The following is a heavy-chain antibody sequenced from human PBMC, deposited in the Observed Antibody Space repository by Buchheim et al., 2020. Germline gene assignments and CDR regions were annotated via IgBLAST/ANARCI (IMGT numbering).Heavy chain of an antibody. V-gene: IGHV3-30*18. CDR1: GLSFSTYG. J-gene: IGHJ6*02. CDR2: ISYDGSNK. Sequence: QVQLVESGGGVGQPGRSLRLSCAASGLSFSTYGMHWVRQAPGKGLEWVAVISYDGSNKYHADSVKGRFTISRDNSKNKLYLQMNSLRTEDTAVYYCAKDHSGWSYNYYGMDVWGQGTT. CDR3: AKDHSGWSYNYYGMDV. D-gene: IGHD6-19*01.